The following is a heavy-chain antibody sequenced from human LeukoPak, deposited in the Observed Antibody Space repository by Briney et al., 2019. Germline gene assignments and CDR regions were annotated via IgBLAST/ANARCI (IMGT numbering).Heavy chain of an antibody. J-gene: IGHJ6*02. D-gene: IGHD5-18*01. CDR3: ARGGDTAPYYGMDV. CDR2: IRYDGSNK. V-gene: IGHV3-30*02. Sequence: GGSLRLSCAASGFTFSSYGMHWVRQAPGKGLEWVAYIRYDGSNKYYADSVKGRFTISRDNSKNTLYLQMNSLRAEDTAVYYCARGGDTAPYYGMDVWGQGTTVTVSS. CDR1: GFTFSSYG.